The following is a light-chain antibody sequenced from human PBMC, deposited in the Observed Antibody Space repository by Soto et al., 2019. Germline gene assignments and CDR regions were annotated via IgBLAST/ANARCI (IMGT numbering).Light chain of an antibody. Sequence: DIQMTQSPSSLSASVGDRVTITCRASENIRSYLNWYLHKPGKAPKLLIYAASTLHSGVPSRFSGSGSGTHFTLTISNLQPEDCATYFCQQSYNSPPTFGQGTKVEI. J-gene: IGKJ1*01. CDR1: ENIRSY. CDR2: AAS. V-gene: IGKV1-39*01. CDR3: QQSYNSPPT.